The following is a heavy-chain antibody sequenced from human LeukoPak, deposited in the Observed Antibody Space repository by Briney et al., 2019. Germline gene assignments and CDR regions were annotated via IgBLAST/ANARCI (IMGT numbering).Heavy chain of an antibody. Sequence: SETLSLTCAVYGGSFSGYYWSWIRQPPGKGLEWIGEINHSGSTNYNPSLKSRVTISVDTSKNQFSLKLSSVTAADTAVYYCARESGYSYGYLRYFDYWGQGTLVTVSS. CDR3: ARESGYSYGYLRYFDY. J-gene: IGHJ4*02. CDR1: GGSFSGYY. CDR2: INHSGST. D-gene: IGHD5-18*01. V-gene: IGHV4-34*01.